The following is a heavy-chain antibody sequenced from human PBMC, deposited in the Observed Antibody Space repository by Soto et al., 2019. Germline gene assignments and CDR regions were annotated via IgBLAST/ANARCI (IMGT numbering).Heavy chain of an antibody. CDR1: GGSVSSGSYY. D-gene: IGHD6-19*01. J-gene: IGHJ4*02. CDR2: IYYSGST. Sequence: SETLSLTCTVSGGSVSSGSYYWSWIRQPPGKGLEWIGYIYYSGSTNYNPSLKSRVTISVDTSKNQFSLKLSSVTAADTAVYYCARTVAGTQVLFDYWGQGTLVTVS. V-gene: IGHV4-61*01. CDR3: ARTVAGTQVLFDY.